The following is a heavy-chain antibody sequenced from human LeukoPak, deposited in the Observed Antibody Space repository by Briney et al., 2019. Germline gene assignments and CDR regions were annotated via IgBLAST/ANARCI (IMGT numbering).Heavy chain of an antibody. CDR3: ARDDGDV. V-gene: IGHV3-7*01. CDR2: INEDGSGK. CDR1: GFTFSNYW. J-gene: IGHJ6*04. Sequence: GGSLRLSCVSSGFTFSNYWMKWVRQAPGKGLEWVASINEDGSGKFSVGSVKDRITISRDNTRISLDLQINSLTVEDTAIYYCARDDGDVWGTGTTVTVSS.